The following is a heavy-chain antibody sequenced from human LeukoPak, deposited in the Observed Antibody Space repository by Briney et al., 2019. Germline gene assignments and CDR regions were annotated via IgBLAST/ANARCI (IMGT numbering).Heavy chain of an antibody. J-gene: IGHJ4*02. V-gene: IGHV3-23*01. CDR2: ISADGGRT. Sequence: GGSLRLSCAASGFTFSSSAMTWVRQAPGKGLEWVSGISADGGRTYYADSVKGRFTISRDNSKNTLYLQMNSLRAEDTAVYYCAKGGTILGVIRFFDNWGQGTLVTVSS. D-gene: IGHD3-10*01. CDR3: AKGGTILGVIRFFDN. CDR1: GFTFSSSA.